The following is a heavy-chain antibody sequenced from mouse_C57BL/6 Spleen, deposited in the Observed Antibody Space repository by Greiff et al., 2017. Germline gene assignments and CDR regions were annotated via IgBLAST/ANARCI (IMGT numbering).Heavy chain of an antibody. CDR3: ARNPIYYDYDGYAMDY. J-gene: IGHJ4*01. CDR2: ISSGSSTI. Sequence: EVQLVESGGGLAKPGGSLKLSCAASGFTFSDYGMHWVRQAPEKGLEWVAYISSGSSTIYYADTVKGRFTISRDNAKNTLFLQMTSLRSEDTAMYYCARNPIYYDYDGYAMDYWGQGTSVTVSS. CDR1: GFTFSDYG. D-gene: IGHD2-4*01. V-gene: IGHV5-17*01.